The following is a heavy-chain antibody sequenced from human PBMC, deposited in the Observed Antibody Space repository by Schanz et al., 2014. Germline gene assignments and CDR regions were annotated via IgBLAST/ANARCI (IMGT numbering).Heavy chain of an antibody. CDR3: ARAPTAYCSDTSCLGTPFDY. CDR1: GYTFSDYG. CDR2: INPSGGGT. V-gene: IGHV1-46*03. D-gene: IGHD2-2*01. Sequence: QVQVEQSGPEVKKPGASVTVSCKASGYTFSDYGITWVRQAPGQGLEWMGIINPSGGGTSYALRFQDRVTVTRDTSRSTVYMELSSLRSEDTAVYYCARAPTAYCSDTSCLGTPFDYWGQGTLVTVSS. J-gene: IGHJ4*02.